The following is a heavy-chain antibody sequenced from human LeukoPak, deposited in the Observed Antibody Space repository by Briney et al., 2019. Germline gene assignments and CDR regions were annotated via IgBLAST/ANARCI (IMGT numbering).Heavy chain of an antibody. Sequence: GASVKVSCKASGYTFTGYYMHWVRQAPGQGLEWMGWINPNSGGTNYAQKFQGRVTMTRDTSISTAHMELSRLRSDDTAVYYCARVFVGSGYWAPFDYWGQGTLVTVSS. CDR2: INPNSGGT. J-gene: IGHJ4*02. CDR1: GYTFTGYY. V-gene: IGHV1-2*02. CDR3: ARVFVGSGYWAPFDY. D-gene: IGHD3-3*01.